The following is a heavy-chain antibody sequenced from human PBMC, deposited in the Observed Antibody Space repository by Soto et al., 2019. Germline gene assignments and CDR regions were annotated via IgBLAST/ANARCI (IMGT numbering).Heavy chain of an antibody. D-gene: IGHD6-19*01. CDR3: ARAPLYGGGWEGNWYFYL. V-gene: IGHV4-34*01. CDR2: INHSGST. CDR1: GGSFSGYY. Sequence: SETLSLTCAVYGGSFSGYYWSWIRQPPGKGLEWIGEINHSGSTNYNPSLKSRVTISVDTSKNQFSLKLSSVTAADTAVYYCARAPLYGGGWEGNWYFYLGGRGTLVTVSP. J-gene: IGHJ2*01.